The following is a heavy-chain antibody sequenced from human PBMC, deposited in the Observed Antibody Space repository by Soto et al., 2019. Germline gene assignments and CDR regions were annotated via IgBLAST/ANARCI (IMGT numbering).Heavy chain of an antibody. V-gene: IGHV4-61*08. D-gene: IGHD2-2*01. Sequence: SETLSLTCTVSGGSISSGGYYWSWVRQPPGKGLEWIGEIYHSGSTNYNPSLKSRVTISVDKSKNQFSLKLSSVTAADTAVYYCARALWGPAGHINWFDPWGQGTLVTVSS. CDR3: ARALWGPAGHINWFDP. CDR2: IYHSGST. CDR1: GGSISSGGYY. J-gene: IGHJ5*02.